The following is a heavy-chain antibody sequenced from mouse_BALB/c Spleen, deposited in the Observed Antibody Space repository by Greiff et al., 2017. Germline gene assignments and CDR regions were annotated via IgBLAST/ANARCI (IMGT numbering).Heavy chain of an antibody. D-gene: IGHD2-1*01. Sequence: EVKLMESGPELVKPGASVKMSCKASGYTFTSYVMHWVKQKPGQGLEWIGYINPYNDGTKYNEKFKGKATLTSDKSSSTAYMELSSLTSEDSAVYYCARANGIYYFDYWGQGTSVTVSS. V-gene: IGHV1-14*01. CDR2: INPYNDGT. J-gene: IGHJ4*01. CDR3: ARANGIYYFDY. CDR1: GYTFTSYV.